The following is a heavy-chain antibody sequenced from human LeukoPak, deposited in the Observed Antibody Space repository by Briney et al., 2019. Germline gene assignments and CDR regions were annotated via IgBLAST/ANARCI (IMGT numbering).Heavy chain of an antibody. J-gene: IGHJ5*02. V-gene: IGHV3-43*01. Sequence: PGGSLRLSCAASGFTFDDYTMHWVRQAPGKGLEWVSLISWDGGSTYYADSVKGRFTISRDNSKNSLYLQMNTLRTEDTALYYCAKDSAENYFHWFDPWARGPWSPSPQ. CDR3: AKDSAENYFHWFDP. D-gene: IGHD2/OR15-2a*01. CDR1: GFTFDDYT. CDR2: ISWDGGST.